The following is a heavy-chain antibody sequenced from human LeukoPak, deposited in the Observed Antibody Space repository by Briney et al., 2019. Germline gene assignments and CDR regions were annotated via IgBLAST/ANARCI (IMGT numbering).Heavy chain of an antibody. CDR1: DGSISSYY. D-gene: IGHD6-19*01. Sequence: PSETLSLTCSVSDGSISSYYWSRIRQPPGKGLEWIGYIYYSGSTNYNPSLKSRVTISVDTSKNQFSLKLRSVTAADTAVYYCARDITVAGTGWYFDLWGRGTLVTVSS. J-gene: IGHJ2*01. CDR2: IYYSGST. CDR3: ARDITVAGTGWYFDL. V-gene: IGHV4-59*01.